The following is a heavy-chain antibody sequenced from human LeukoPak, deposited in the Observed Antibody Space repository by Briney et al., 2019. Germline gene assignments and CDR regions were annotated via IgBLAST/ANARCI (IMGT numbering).Heavy chain of an antibody. J-gene: IGHJ4*02. Sequence: GGSLRLSCAASGFSVSDKYMTWVRQAPGRGLEWVSIIYSGGSAFYAASVKGRFAISRDTSKNTLYLQMNSLRPEDTAVYYCARGPHGIQLWHYFDYWGQGTLVTVSS. CDR3: ARGPHGIQLWHYFDY. CDR1: GFSVSDKY. D-gene: IGHD5-18*01. CDR2: IYSGGSA. V-gene: IGHV3-66*02.